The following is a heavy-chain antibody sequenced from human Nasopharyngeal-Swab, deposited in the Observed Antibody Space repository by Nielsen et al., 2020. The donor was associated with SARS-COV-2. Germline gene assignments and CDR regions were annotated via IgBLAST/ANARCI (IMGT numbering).Heavy chain of an antibody. CDR2: IIPIFGTA. J-gene: IGHJ4*02. V-gene: IGHV1-69*05. CDR3: ARDRATNYFDY. Sequence: WVRQAPGQGLEWMGGIIPIFGTANYAQKLQGRVTMTTDTSTSTAYMELRSLRSEDTAVYYCARDRATNYFDYWGQGTLVTVSS.